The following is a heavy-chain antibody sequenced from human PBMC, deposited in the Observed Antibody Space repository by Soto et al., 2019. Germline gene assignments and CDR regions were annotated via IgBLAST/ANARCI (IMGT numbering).Heavy chain of an antibody. Sequence: XGSLRLTCAASGFTFSSHGMHWVRHAPGKGLERVAVISYDGSNKYYADSVKGRFTISRDNSKNTLYLQMNSLRAEDTAVYYCAKDVVVGATTGLGDYYYYYGMDVWGQGTTVTVSS. CDR1: GFTFSSHG. CDR3: AKDVVVGATTGLGDYYYYYGMDV. CDR2: ISYDGSNK. D-gene: IGHD1-26*01. J-gene: IGHJ6*02. V-gene: IGHV3-30*18.